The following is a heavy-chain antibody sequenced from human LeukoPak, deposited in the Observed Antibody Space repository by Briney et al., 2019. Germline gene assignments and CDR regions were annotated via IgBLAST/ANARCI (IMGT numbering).Heavy chain of an antibody. Sequence: GASVKVSCKASGGTFSSYAISWVRQAPGQGLEWMGRIIPILGIANYAQKFQGRVMITADKSTSTAYMELSSLRSEDTAVYYCARGVTDIDYGDYLYYYFDYWGQGALVTVSS. CDR1: GGTFSSYA. CDR2: IIPILGIA. V-gene: IGHV1-69*04. D-gene: IGHD4-17*01. CDR3: ARGVTDIDYGDYLYYYFDY. J-gene: IGHJ4*02.